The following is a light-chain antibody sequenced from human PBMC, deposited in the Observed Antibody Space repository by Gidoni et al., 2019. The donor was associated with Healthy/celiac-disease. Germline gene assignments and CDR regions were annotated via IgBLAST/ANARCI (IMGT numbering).Light chain of an antibody. CDR3: QQYNSYSLP. V-gene: IGKV1-5*03. CDR2: KAS. CDR1: QSISSW. Sequence: DIQMTQSPYTLSASVGDRVTITCRASQSISSWLAWYQQKPGKAPKLLIYKASSLESGVPSRFSGSGSGTEFTLTISSLQPDDFATYYCQQYNSYSLPFGQGTKVEIK. J-gene: IGKJ1*01.